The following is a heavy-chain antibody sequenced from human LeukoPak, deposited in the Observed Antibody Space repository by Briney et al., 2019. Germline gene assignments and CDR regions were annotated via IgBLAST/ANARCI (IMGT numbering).Heavy chain of an antibody. V-gene: IGHV3-30*04. CDR1: GLTFSSYA. CDR2: ISYDGSNK. D-gene: IGHD3-9*01. Sequence: GRSLRLSCAASGLTFSSYAMHWVRQAPGKGLEWVAVISYDGSNKYYADSMKGRFTISRDNSKNTLYLQMNSLRAEDTAVYYCANLHYDILTGYIYCFDYWGQGTLVTVSS. CDR3: ANLHYDILTGYIYCFDY. J-gene: IGHJ4*02.